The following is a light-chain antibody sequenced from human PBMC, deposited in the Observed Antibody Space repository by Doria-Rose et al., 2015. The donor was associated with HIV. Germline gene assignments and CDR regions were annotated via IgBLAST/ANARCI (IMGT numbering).Light chain of an antibody. V-gene: IGKV3-11*01. CDR2: DAS. Sequence: PATLSLSPGERATLSCRASQSVSSNLAWYQQKPGQAPRLLIYDASNRATGIPARFSGSGSGTDFTLTISSLEPEDFAVYFCQQRSNWSPIFTFGPGTKVDI. CDR1: QSVSSN. CDR3: QQRSNWSPIFT. J-gene: IGKJ3*01.